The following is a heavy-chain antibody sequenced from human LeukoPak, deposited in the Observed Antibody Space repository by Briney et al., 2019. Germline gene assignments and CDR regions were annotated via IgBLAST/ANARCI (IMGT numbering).Heavy chain of an antibody. CDR2: ISGSGGST. J-gene: IGHJ4*02. D-gene: IGHD5-18*01. V-gene: IGHV3-23*01. CDR3: AKVQGTAMVTSNIDY. CDR1: GFTFSSYA. Sequence: PGGSLRLSCAASGFTFSSYATSWVRQAPGKGLEWVSAISGSGGSTYYADSVKGRFTISRDNSKNTLYLQMNSLRADDTAVYYCAKVQGTAMVTSNIDYWGQGSLVTVSS.